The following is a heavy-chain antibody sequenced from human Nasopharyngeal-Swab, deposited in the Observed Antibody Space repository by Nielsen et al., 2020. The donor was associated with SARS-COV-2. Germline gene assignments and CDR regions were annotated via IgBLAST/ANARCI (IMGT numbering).Heavy chain of an antibody. V-gene: IGHV2-5*01. D-gene: IGHD3-22*01. Sequence: PGKALEWLALIYWNDDKRYSPSLKSRRTITKDTSKNPVVLTMTNMDPVDTATYYCAHRLLPNRNYASSGYYRRVNHDAFDIWGQGTMVTVSS. CDR2: IYWNDDK. J-gene: IGHJ3*02. CDR3: AHRLLPNRNYASSGYYRRVNHDAFDI.